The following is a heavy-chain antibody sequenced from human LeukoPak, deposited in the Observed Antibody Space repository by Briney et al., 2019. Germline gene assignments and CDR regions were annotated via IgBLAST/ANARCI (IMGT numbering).Heavy chain of an antibody. CDR3: ARGFKWLALKFDY. V-gene: IGHV4-39*07. Sequence: SETLSLTCTVSGGSISSSSYYWGWIRQPPGKGLEWIGSIYYSGSTYYNPSLKSRVTISVDTSKNQFSLKLSSVTAADTAVYYCARGFKWLALKFDYWGQGTLVTVSS. J-gene: IGHJ4*02. D-gene: IGHD6-19*01. CDR2: IYYSGST. CDR1: GGSISSSSYY.